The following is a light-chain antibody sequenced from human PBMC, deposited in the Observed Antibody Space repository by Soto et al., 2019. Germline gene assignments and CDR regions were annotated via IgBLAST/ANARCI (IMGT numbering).Light chain of an antibody. CDR2: GAS. V-gene: IGKV1-5*01. Sequence: DIQMTQSPSTLSASVGDRVTITCRASQSVTSRLAWYQQKPGKAPKLLIYGASNLESGVPSRFSGSGSGTEFTLTISSLQPDDFAPYYCKQYNSYSLTFGGGTTVEIK. CDR3: KQYNSYSLT. CDR1: QSVTSR. J-gene: IGKJ4*01.